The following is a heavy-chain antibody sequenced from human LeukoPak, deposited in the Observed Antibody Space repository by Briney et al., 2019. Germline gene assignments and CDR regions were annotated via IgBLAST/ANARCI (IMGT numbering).Heavy chain of an antibody. CDR2: IYYSGST. CDR1: GGSISSSSYY. V-gene: IGHV4-39*01. J-gene: IGHJ4*02. Sequence: SEALSLTCTVSGGSISSSSYYWGWIRQPPGKGLEWIGSIYYSGSTYYNPSLKSRVTISVDTSKNQFSLKLSSVTAADTAVYYCMTYYYDSSGYYSFDYWGQGTLVTVSS. D-gene: IGHD3-22*01. CDR3: MTYYYDSSGYYSFDY.